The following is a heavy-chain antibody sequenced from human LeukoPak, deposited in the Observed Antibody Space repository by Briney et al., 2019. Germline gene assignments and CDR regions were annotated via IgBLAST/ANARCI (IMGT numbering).Heavy chain of an antibody. V-gene: IGHV3-23*01. J-gene: IGHJ5*02. CDR3: VADHDNCYGGRWFER. Sequence: GGSLRLSCAASGFTFINYGMTWVRQAPGKGLEWVAGISASGGTTYYADSVKGRFTSSRDNSKNTLYLQMNSLRAEDTAVYYCVADHDNCYGGRWFERWGQGTLVTVSS. D-gene: IGHD4-23*01. CDR2: ISASGGTT. CDR1: GFTFINYG.